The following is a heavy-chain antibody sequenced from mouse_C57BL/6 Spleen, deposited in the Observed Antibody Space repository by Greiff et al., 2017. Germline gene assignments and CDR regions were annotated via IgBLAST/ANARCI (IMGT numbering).Heavy chain of an antibody. Sequence: QVQLQQPGAELVKPGASVKLSCKASGYTFTSYWMQWVKQRPGQGLEWIGEIDPSASYTNYNQKFKGKATLTVDTSSSTAYMQLSSLTSEDSAVYYCARDGGWFAYWGQGTLVTVSA. CDR1: GYTFTSYW. D-gene: IGHD1-1*02. V-gene: IGHV1-50*01. J-gene: IGHJ3*01. CDR3: ARDGGWFAY. CDR2: IDPSASYT.